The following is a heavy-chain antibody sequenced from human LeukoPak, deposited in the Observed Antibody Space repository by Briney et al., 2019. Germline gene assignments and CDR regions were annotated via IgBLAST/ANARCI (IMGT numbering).Heavy chain of an antibody. Sequence: GGSLRLSCAASGFTFTSYAMSWVRLAPGKGLEWVSAISGSGGSTYYADSVKGRFTISRDNSKNTLYLQMNSLRAEDTAVYYCAKEGIAVAGTGYYFDYWGQGTLVTVSS. J-gene: IGHJ4*02. CDR2: ISGSGGST. V-gene: IGHV3-23*01. CDR1: GFTFTSYA. CDR3: AKEGIAVAGTGYYFDY. D-gene: IGHD6-19*01.